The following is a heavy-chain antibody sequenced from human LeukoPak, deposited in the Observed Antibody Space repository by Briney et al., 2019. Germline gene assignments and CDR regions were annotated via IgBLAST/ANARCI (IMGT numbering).Heavy chain of an antibody. CDR1: GASISSGVYY. CDR2: TYYSGST. Sequence: SETLSLTCTVSGASISSGVYYWGWIRQPPGKGLEWIGSTYYSGSTYYNPSLKSRVTISVDTSKNQFSLKLSSVTAADTAVYYCASPRRGGGIHFDYWGQGTLVTVSS. J-gene: IGHJ4*02. CDR3: ASPRRGGGIHFDY. D-gene: IGHD1-26*01. V-gene: IGHV4-39*01.